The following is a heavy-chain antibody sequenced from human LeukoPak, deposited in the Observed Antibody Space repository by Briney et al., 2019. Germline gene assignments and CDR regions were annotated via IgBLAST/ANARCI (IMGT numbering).Heavy chain of an antibody. J-gene: IGHJ6*03. CDR1: GGSISSYY. D-gene: IGHD2-2*01. CDR3: ASLVGYCSSTSCHYYYMDV. Sequence: NPSETLSLTCTVSGGSISSYYWSWIRQPPGKGLEWIGYIYYSGSTNYNPSLKSRVTISVDTSKNQFSLKLSSVTAADTAVYYCASLVGYCSSTSCHYYYMDVWGKGTTVTVSS. V-gene: IGHV4-59*08. CDR2: IYYSGST.